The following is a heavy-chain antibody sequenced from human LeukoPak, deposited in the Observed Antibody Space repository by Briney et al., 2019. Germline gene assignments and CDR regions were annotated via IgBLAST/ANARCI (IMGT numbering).Heavy chain of an antibody. J-gene: IGHJ4*02. CDR3: ARADTGYSSGPALFDY. CDR1: GGSISSYY. CDR2: IYYSGST. V-gene: IGHV4-59*01. Sequence: PSETLSLTCTVSGGSISSYYWSWIRQPPGKGLEWIGYIYYSGSTNYNPSLKRRVTISVDTSKNQFSLKLSSVTAADTAVYYCARADTGYSSGPALFDYWGQGTLITVSS. D-gene: IGHD6-19*01.